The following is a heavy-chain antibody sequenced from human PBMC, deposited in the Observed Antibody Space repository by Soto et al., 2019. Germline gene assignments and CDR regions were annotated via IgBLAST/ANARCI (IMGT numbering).Heavy chain of an antibody. Sequence: GGSLRLSCAASGFTFSSYAMSWVRQAPGKGLEWVFVICYCGGSKYYADSVKGRFTISRDNSKNTLYLQMNSLRAEDTAVYYCARDQRAYYDFWSGYYGGMDVWGQGTTVTVSS. J-gene: IGHJ6*02. V-gene: IGHV3-23*01. CDR3: ARDQRAYYDFWSGYYGGMDV. CDR2: ICYCGGSK. CDR1: GFTFSSYA. D-gene: IGHD3-3*01.